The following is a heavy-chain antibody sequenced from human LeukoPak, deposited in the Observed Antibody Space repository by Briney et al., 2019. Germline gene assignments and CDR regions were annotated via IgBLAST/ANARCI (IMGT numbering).Heavy chain of an antibody. D-gene: IGHD3-16*02. CDR1: GYTFTGYV. CDR3: ARDRGYRDY. V-gene: IGHV1-18*04. J-gene: IGHJ4*02. CDR2: ISAYNGNT. Sequence: ASVKVSCKTSGYTFTGYVISWVRQAPGQGLEWMGWISAYNGNTNCVQKLQGRITMTTDTSTSTAYMELRSLRSDDTAVYYCARDRGYRDYWGQGTLVTVSS.